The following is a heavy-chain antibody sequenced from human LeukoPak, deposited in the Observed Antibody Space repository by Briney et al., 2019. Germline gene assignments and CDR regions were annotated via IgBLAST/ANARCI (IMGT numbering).Heavy chain of an antibody. CDR3: AKDLPYCSGGSCYSIGYFQH. D-gene: IGHD2-15*01. V-gene: IGHV3-23*01. CDR2: ISGSGGST. CDR1: GFTFSSYA. Sequence: GGSLRLSCTASGFTFSSYAMSWVRQAPGKGLEWVSAISGSGGSTYYADSVKGRFTISRDNSKNTLYLQMNSLRAEDTAVYYCAKDLPYCSGGSCYSIGYFQHWGQGTLVTVSS. J-gene: IGHJ1*01.